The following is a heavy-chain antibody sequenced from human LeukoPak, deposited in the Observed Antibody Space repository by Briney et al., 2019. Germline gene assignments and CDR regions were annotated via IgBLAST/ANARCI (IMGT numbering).Heavy chain of an antibody. V-gene: IGHV3-20*01. D-gene: IGHD5-18*01. CDR3: ARVMDSYGWTPPIGY. Sequence: GGALRLSCSPSGFTFDYYGMGLVRQSPGKGVEWVSGFNWNGGITGYADSVKGRFTISRDNDKNSLYLQINRLRGEDTALYHCARVMDSYGWTPPIGYWGQGTLVTVSS. CDR1: GFTFDYYG. CDR2: FNWNGGIT. J-gene: IGHJ4*02.